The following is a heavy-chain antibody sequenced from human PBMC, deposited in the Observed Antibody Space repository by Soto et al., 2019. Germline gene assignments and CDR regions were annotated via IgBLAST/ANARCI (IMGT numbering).Heavy chain of an antibody. V-gene: IGHV3-23*01. CDR2: LSESDDSA. Sequence: DVQLLESGGGLVQPGGSLRLSCAASGFTFSSYAMSWVRQAPGKGLEWVSVLSESDDSAYYADSVKGRFTISRDNSQKTLYLQMNSLRAEDTAVYYCAKDLVQYDSSGDYAAVCYFDQWGPGTLVTVSS. CDR3: AKDLVQYDSSGDYAAVCYFDQ. J-gene: IGHJ4*02. CDR1: GFTFSSYA. D-gene: IGHD3-22*01.